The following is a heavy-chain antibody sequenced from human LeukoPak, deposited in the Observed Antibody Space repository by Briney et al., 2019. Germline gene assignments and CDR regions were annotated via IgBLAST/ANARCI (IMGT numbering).Heavy chain of an antibody. J-gene: IGHJ5*02. Sequence: SETLSLTCTVSGGSISTYSWNWIRQPPGQGLEWIGYVYKGGGTYNNPSLRSRVATSMDTSNSQFSLRLTSVTAADTAVYYCARDAGGTWFDPWGQGILVTVSS. CDR2: VYKGGGT. V-gene: IGHV4-59*01. CDR1: GGSISTYS. CDR3: ARDAGGTWFDP.